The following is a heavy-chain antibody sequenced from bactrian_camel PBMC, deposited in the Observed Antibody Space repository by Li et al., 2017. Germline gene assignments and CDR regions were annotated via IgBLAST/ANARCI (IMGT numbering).Heavy chain of an antibody. J-gene: IGHJ4*01. CDR1: GFEFRGMA. CDR2: IYSDGRT. Sequence: VQLVESGGGTVQPGGSLRLSCVASGFEFRGMAMSWIRQAPGKEREGVARIYSDGRTWYADSVKGRFTISKDNAKNTLYLEMNSLKPEGSAIYYCVAAPRYSTSCVEPLRTVWNYWGQGTQVTVS. CDR3: VAAPRYSTSCVEPLRTVWNY. D-gene: IGHD7*01. V-gene: IGHV3S10*01.